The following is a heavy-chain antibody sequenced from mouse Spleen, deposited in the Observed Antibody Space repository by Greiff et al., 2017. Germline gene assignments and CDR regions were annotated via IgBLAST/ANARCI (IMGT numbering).Heavy chain of an antibody. CDR3: ARAELGPYAMDY. Sequence: VQGVESGAELVRPGTSVKVSCKASGYAFTNYLIEWVKQRPGQGLEWIGVINPGSGGTNYNEKFKGKATLTADKSSSTAYMQLSSLTSEDSAVYFCARAELGPYAMDYWGQGTSVTVSS. CDR2: INPGSGGT. D-gene: IGHD4-1*01. CDR1: GYAFTNYL. J-gene: IGHJ4*01. V-gene: IGHV1-54*01.